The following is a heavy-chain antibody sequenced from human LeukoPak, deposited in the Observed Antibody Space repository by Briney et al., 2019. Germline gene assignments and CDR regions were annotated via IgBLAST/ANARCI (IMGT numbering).Heavy chain of an antibody. J-gene: IGHJ5*02. V-gene: IGHV4-59*01. D-gene: IGHD6-13*01. CDR2: IYYSGGT. Sequence: PSETLSLTCTVSGGSISGYYWTWIRQPPGKGLEWIGYIYYSGGTNYNPSLKSRVTISVDTSKNQFSLKLSSVTAADTAVYYCARDRAAAGTFGFDPWGQGTLVTVSS. CDR3: ARDRAAAGTFGFDP. CDR1: GGSISGYY.